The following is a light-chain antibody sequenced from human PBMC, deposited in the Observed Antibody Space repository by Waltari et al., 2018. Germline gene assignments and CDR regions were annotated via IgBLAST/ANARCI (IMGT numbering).Light chain of an antibody. CDR2: AAS. CDR3: QQSYSTPQT. V-gene: IGKV1-39*01. CDR1: QSISSY. J-gene: IGKJ1*01. Sequence: DIQMTQSPSSLSASVGDRVTITCRASQSISSYLNWYQQKPGKAPKLLIYAASSLQSGVPSRFSGSGSGTDFTLTIRSLQPEDSATYYCQQSYSTPQTFGQGTKVEIK.